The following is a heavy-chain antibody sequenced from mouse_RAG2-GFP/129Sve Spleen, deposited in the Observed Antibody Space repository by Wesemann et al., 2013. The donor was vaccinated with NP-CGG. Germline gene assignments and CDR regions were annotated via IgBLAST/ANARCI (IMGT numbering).Heavy chain of an antibody. D-gene: IGHD2-3*01. Sequence: KLSCAASGFTFNTNAIERRVRRGSEGKGFGSGLLAIRSKSNNYATYYADSVKDRFTISRDDSQSMLYLQMNNLKTEDTAMYYCVRDDGYYWYFDVWG. CDR3: VRDDGYYWYFDV. CDR1: GFTFNTNA. CDR2: IRSKSNNYAT. J-gene: IGHJ1*01. V-gene: IGHV10S3*01.